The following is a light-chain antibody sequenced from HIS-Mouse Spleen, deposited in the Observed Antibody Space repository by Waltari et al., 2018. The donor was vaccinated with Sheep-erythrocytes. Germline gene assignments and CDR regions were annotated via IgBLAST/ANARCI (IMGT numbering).Light chain of an antibody. CDR2: DVS. Sequence: SALTQPRSVSGSPGQSVTISCPGTSSAVVGYNYASWHQQHPGKAPKLMIYDVSQRPSGVTDRFSGSKSGNTASLAISGLQAEDEADYYCCSYASSYIHVVATGTKVTVL. CDR1: SSAVVGYNY. J-gene: IGLJ1*01. CDR3: CSYASSYIHV. V-gene: IGLV2-11*01.